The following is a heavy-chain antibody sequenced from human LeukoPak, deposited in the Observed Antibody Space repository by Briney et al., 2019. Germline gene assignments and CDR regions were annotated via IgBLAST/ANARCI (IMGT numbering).Heavy chain of an antibody. CDR2: TRNKANSYTT. D-gene: IGHD2-2*01. V-gene: IGHV3-72*01. CDR3: ARDLYCSSTSCPVYYYYYMDV. CDR1: GFTFSDHY. J-gene: IGHJ6*03. Sequence: PGGSLRLSCAASGFTFSDHYMDWVRRAPGKGLEWVGRTRNKANSYTTEYAASVKGRFTISRDDSKNSLYLQMNSLKTEDTAVYYCARDLYCSSTSCPVYYYYYMDVWGKGTTVTVSS.